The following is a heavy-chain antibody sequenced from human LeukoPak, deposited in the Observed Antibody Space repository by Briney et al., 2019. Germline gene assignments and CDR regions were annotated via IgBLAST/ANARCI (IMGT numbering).Heavy chain of an antibody. CDR1: GGSIRSGDFY. CDR3: ARGTDFQR. Sequence: SETLSLTCTVSGGSIRSGDFYWSWIRQPPGKGLEWIGYVHYRGSTIYNPSLKSRVTILLDTPNKQFSLRLTSVTAADTAVYYCARGTDFQRWGQGTLVTVSS. V-gene: IGHV4-61*08. CDR2: VHYRGST. J-gene: IGHJ1*01.